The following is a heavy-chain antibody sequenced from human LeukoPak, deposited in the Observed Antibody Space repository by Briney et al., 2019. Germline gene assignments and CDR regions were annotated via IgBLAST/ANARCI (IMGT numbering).Heavy chain of an antibody. Sequence: SETLSLTCTVSGGSISSSSYYWGWIRQPPGKGLEWIGSIYYSGSAYYNPSLKSRVTISVDTSKSQFSLKLNSVTAADTAVYYCARQGGQNLNWFDPWGQGTLVTVSS. V-gene: IGHV4-39*01. CDR2: IYYSGSA. CDR1: GGSISSSSYY. D-gene: IGHD3-16*01. CDR3: ARQGGQNLNWFDP. J-gene: IGHJ5*02.